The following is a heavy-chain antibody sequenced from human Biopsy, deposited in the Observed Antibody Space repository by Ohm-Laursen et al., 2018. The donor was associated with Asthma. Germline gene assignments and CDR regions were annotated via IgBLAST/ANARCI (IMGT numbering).Heavy chain of an antibody. D-gene: IGHD6-6*01. V-gene: IGHV3-30*06. Sequence: SLRLSCTASGFTFRSYGMHWVRQAPGKGLEWVGVISKDASTQDYADSVKGRFTMARDNSKNTLDLQMNSLREEDTAVYYCARARESGSWASAFDIWGQGTKVTVSS. J-gene: IGHJ3*02. CDR2: ISKDASTQ. CDR1: GFTFRSYG. CDR3: ARARESGSWASAFDI.